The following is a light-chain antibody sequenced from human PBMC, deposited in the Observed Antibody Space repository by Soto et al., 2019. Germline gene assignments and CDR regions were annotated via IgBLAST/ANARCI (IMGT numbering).Light chain of an antibody. V-gene: IGKV1-12*01. J-gene: IGKJ2*01. Sequence: DIQMTQSPSSVSASVGDRVTITCRASQGINNWLAWYQQKPGKVPKLLIYAASSLQSGVPSRFSGSGSGTDFNLTISSLQPEDFATYYCQQAHSFPRTFGQGTKLEIK. CDR2: AAS. CDR3: QQAHSFPRT. CDR1: QGINNW.